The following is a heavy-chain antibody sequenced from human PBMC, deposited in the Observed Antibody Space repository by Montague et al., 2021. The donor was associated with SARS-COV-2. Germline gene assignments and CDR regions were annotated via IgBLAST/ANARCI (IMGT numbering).Heavy chain of an antibody. J-gene: IGHJ4*02. V-gene: IGHV2-70*01. CDR2: IDWDDDK. CDR3: ARSYGTTVVTRAFDY. D-gene: IGHD4-23*01. CDR1: GFSLSTSGMC. Sequence: VKPTQTLTLTCTFSGFSLSTSGMCGSWIRQPPGKALEWLTLIDWDDDKYYSTSLKTRLTISKDTSKNQVVLTMTNMDPVDTATYYCARSYGTTVVTRAFDYWGQGTLVTVSS.